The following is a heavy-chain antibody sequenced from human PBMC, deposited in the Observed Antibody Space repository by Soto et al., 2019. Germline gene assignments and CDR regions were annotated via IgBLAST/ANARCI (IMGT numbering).Heavy chain of an antibody. CDR2: IYYSGST. CDR1: GGSISSYY. D-gene: IGHD1-26*01. V-gene: IGHV4-59*01. J-gene: IGHJ4*02. Sequence: SETLSLTCTVSGGSISSYYWSWIRQPPGKGLEWIGYIYYSGSTNYNPSLKSRVTISVDTSKNQFSLKLSSVTAADTAVYYCARVGVGATTHFDYWGQGTLVTVYS. CDR3: ARVGVGATTHFDY.